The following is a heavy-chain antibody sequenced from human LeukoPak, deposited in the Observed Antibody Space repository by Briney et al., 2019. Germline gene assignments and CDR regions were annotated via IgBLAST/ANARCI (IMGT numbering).Heavy chain of an antibody. J-gene: IGHJ4*02. Sequence: PGGSLRLSCVASGFTLSTYGIHWARQAPGKGLEWVAFIRYDGSDKFYGDSVKGRFTTSRDNSKNTLYLQMSRLRVEDTAVYYCAKDLDCSGGTCHKAFDCWGQGTLVTVSS. CDR3: AKDLDCSGGTCHKAFDC. V-gene: IGHV3-30*02. D-gene: IGHD2-15*01. CDR1: GFTLSTYG. CDR2: IRYDGSDK.